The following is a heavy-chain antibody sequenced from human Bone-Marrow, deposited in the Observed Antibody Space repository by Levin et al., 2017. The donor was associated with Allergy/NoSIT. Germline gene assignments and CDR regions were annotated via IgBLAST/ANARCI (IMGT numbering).Heavy chain of an antibody. D-gene: IGHD6-19*01. CDR1: GFTFGDYA. CDR3: TRDGTMKDGSGWYRVDP. J-gene: IGHJ5*02. Sequence: GESLKISCTASGFTFGDYAMSWVRQAPGKGLEWVGFIRSKAYGGTTEYAASVKGRFTISRDDSKSIAYLQMNSLKTEDTAVYYCTRDGTMKDGSGWYRVDPWGQGTLVTVSS. V-gene: IGHV3-49*04. CDR2: IRSKAYGGTT.